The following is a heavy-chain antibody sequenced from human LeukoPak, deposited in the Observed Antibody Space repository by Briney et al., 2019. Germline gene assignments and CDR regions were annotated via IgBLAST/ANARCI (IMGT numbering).Heavy chain of an antibody. J-gene: IGHJ4*02. V-gene: IGHV3-74*01. CDR3: ARGATISGATHFDY. CDR2: INSDGINT. CDR1: GFTFSNYW. D-gene: IGHD1-26*01. Sequence: PGGSLRLSCAASGFTFSNYWMHWVRQAPGKGLVRVSRINSDGINTSYADSVKGRFTISRDNAKNTLNLQMNSLRAEDTAVYYCARGATISGATHFDYWGQGTLVTVSS.